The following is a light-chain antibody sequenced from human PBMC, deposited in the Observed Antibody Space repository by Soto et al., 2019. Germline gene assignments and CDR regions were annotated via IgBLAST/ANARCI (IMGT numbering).Light chain of an antibody. J-gene: IGLJ1*01. V-gene: IGLV3-21*02. CDR3: HVWDSSSEHV. Sequence: YELTHPPSGSVARGQTARITCGGNNIGSKSVHWYQQKPGQAPVLVVDDDSDRPSGIPERFSGSNSGNTATLTISRVEAGDEADYFCHVWDSSSEHVFGTGTKVTVL. CDR1: NIGSKS. CDR2: DDS.